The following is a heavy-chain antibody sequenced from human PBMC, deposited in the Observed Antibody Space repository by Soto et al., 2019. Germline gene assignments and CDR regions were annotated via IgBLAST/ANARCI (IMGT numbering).Heavy chain of an antibody. D-gene: IGHD3-3*01. CDR3: ATPSYDFWSGHFPKPYVFDY. V-gene: IGHV1-24*01. J-gene: IGHJ4*02. Sequence: ASVKVSFKVSGYTLTELSMHWVRQAPGKGLEWMGGFDPEDGETIYAQKFQGRVTMTEDTSTDTAYMELSSLRSEDTAVYYCATPSYDFWSGHFPKPYVFDYWGQGTLVTVSS. CDR2: FDPEDGET. CDR1: GYTLTELS.